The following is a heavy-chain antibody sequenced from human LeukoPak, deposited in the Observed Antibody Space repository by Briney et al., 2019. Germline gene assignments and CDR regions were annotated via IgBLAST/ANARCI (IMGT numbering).Heavy chain of an antibody. CDR3: ARESEGGYSYGGGGY. Sequence: GALVKVSCKASGYTFTSYAMHWVRQAPGQRLEWMGWINAGNGNTKYSQKFQGRVTITRDTSASTAYMELSSLRSEDTAVYYCARESEGGYSYGGGGYWGQGTLVTVSS. V-gene: IGHV1-3*01. CDR2: INAGNGNT. J-gene: IGHJ4*02. D-gene: IGHD5-18*01. CDR1: GYTFTSYA.